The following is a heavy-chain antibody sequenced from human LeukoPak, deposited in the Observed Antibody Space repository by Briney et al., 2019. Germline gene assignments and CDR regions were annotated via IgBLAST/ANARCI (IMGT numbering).Heavy chain of an antibody. V-gene: IGHV4-34*01. CDR2: INHSGST. D-gene: IGHD3-3*01. CDR3: ARVPRFWSGYPYYFDY. J-gene: IGHJ4*02. CDR1: GGSFSGYY. Sequence: PSETLSLTCAVCGGSFSGYYWSWIRQPPGKGLEWIGEINHSGSTNYNPSLKSRVTISVDTSKNQFSLKLSSVTAADTAVYYCARVPRFWSGYPYYFDYWGQGTLVTVSS.